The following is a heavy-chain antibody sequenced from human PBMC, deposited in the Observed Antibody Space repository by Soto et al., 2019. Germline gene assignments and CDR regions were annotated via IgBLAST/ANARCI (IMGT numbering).Heavy chain of an antibody. CDR2: IYYSGST. J-gene: IGHJ2*01. Sequence: QLQLQESGPGLVKPSETLSLTCTVSGGSISSSSYYWGWIRQPPGKGLEWIGSIYYSGSTYYNPSLKSRVTISVDTSKNQFSLKLSSVTAADTAVYYCARHGGGDGDYGPFWYFDLWGRGTLVTVSS. CDR1: GGSISSSSYY. V-gene: IGHV4-39*01. CDR3: ARHGGGDGDYGPFWYFDL. D-gene: IGHD4-17*01.